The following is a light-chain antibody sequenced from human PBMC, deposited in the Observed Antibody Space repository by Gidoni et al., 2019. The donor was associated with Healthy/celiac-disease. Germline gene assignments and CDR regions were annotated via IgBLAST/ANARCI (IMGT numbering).Light chain of an antibody. CDR3: SSYAGSLRVV. V-gene: IGLV2-8*01. J-gene: IGLJ2*01. CDR2: EVS. Sequence: QSALTQPPSSSGSPGQSFTISCTGTSSDVGGYNYVSWYQQHPGKAPKLMIYEVSKRPSWVPDRFSGSKSGNTASLTVSGLQAEDEADYYCSSYAGSLRVVFGGGTKLTVL. CDR1: SSDVGGYNY.